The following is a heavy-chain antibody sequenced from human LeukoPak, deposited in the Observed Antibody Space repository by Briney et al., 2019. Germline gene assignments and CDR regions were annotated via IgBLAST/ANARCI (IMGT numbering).Heavy chain of an antibody. CDR2: ISYDGNNK. Sequence: GGSLRLSCAASGFTFSNSAMNWVRQAPGKGLEWVAVISYDGNNKYYSDSVKGRFTISRDNSKNTLYLQMNSLRAEDTAVYYCAKDMYYRGSGSYFIVDYWGQGTLVTVSS. CDR3: AKDMYYRGSGSYFIVDY. D-gene: IGHD3-10*01. J-gene: IGHJ4*02. CDR1: GFTFSNSA. V-gene: IGHV3-30*18.